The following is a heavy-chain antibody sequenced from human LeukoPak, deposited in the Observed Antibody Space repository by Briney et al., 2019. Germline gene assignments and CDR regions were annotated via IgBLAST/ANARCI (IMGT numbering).Heavy chain of an antibody. CDR1: GFTFSSYW. D-gene: IGHD2/OR15-2a*01. CDR2: VDVHGQGT. J-gene: IGHJ5*02. Sequence: GGSLRLSCAASGFTFSSYWMHWVRQAPGKGPVWVSRVDVHGQGTAYADSVKGRFTISRDNAKYTLSLQMNSLSAEDTAVYYCARSNYDSTTFYYHLDLWGQGTLVTISS. V-gene: IGHV3-74*01. CDR3: ARSNYDSTTFYYHLDL.